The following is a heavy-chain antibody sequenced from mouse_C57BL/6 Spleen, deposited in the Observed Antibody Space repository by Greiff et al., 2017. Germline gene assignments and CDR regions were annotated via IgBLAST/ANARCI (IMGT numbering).Heavy chain of an antibody. CDR3: ARRGYYGSSFWYFDV. Sequence: VQLQQSGPELVKPGASVKISCKASGYTFTDYYINWVKQRPGQGLAWIGWIYPGSGNTKYNEKFKGKATLTVDTSSSTAYMQLSSLTSEDSAVYFCARRGYYGSSFWYFDVWGTGTTVTVSS. CDR2: IYPGSGNT. V-gene: IGHV1-84*01. D-gene: IGHD1-1*01. CDR1: GYTFTDYY. J-gene: IGHJ1*03.